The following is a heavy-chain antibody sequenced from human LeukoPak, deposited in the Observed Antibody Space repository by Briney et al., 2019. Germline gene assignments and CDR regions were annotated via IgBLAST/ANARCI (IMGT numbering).Heavy chain of an antibody. CDR3: ARGYPRDGGNHDY. Sequence: PSETLSLTCAVYGGSFSGYYWSWIRQPPGKGLEWIGEINHSGSTNYNPSLKSRVTISVDTSKNQFSLKLSSVTAADTAVYYCARGYPRDGGNHDYWGQGTLVTVSS. V-gene: IGHV4-34*01. CDR2: INHSGST. CDR1: GGSFSGYY. J-gene: IGHJ4*02. D-gene: IGHD4-23*01.